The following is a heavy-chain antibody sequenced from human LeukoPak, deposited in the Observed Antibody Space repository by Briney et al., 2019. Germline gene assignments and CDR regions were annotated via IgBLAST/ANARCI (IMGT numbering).Heavy chain of an antibody. V-gene: IGHV4-34*01. D-gene: IGHD2-2*01. CDR2: INHSGST. Sequence: SETLSLTCAVYGGSFSGYYWSWIRQPPGKGLEWIGEINHSGSTNYNPSLKSRVTISVDTSKNQFSLKLSSVTAADTAVYYCATIHPPDIVVVPAATNDAFDIWGQGTMVTVSS. J-gene: IGHJ3*02. CDR3: ATIHPPDIVVVPAATNDAFDI. CDR1: GGSFSGYY.